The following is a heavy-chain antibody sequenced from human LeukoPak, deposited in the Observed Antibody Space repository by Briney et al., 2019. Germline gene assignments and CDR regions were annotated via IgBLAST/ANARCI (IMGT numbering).Heavy chain of an antibody. D-gene: IGHD3-16*01. V-gene: IGHV3-30*18. J-gene: IGHJ4*02. CDR2: ISYDGTYK. CDR3: TKFAGRGPNSYFDS. CDR1: GFTFSTYG. Sequence: PGGSLRLSCAASGFTFSTYGMRWVRQAPGKGLEWVAIISYDGTYKYYADSVKGRFTISRDNSMNTVYLQMNSLTVEDTAVYSCTKFAGRGPNSYFDSWGQGTLVTVSS.